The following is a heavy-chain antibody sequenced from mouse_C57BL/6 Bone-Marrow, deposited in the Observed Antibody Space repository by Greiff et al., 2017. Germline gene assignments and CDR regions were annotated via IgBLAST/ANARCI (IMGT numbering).Heavy chain of an antibody. V-gene: IGHV5-17*01. CDR2: ISSGSSTI. D-gene: IGHD2-3*01. J-gene: IGHJ1*03. CDR1: GFTFSDYG. CDR3: ERWLLNWYFDV. Sequence: EVKLMESGGGLVKPGGSLKLSCAASGFTFSDYGMHWVRQAPEKGLEWVAYISSGSSTIYYADTVKGRFTISRDNAKNTLFLQMNSLRSEDTAMYYCERWLLNWYFDVWGTGTTVTVSS.